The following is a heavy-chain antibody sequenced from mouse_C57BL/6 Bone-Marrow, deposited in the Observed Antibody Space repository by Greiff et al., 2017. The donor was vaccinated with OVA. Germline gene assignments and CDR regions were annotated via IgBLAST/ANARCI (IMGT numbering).Heavy chain of an antibody. J-gene: IGHJ3*01. CDR3: ARDSSGDPPWFAY. CDR2: IDPNSGGT. D-gene: IGHD3-2*02. Sequence: QVHVKQPGAELVKPGASVKLSCKASGYTFTSYWMHWVKQRPGRGLEWIGRIDPNSGGTKYNEKFKSKATLTVDKPSSTAYMQLSSLTSEDSAVYYCARDSSGDPPWFAYWGQGTLVTVSA. V-gene: IGHV1-72*01. CDR1: GYTFTSYW.